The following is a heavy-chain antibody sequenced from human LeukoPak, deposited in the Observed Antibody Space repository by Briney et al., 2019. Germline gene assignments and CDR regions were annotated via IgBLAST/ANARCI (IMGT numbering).Heavy chain of an antibody. CDR2: IIHSGST. CDR1: GGSFSGYF. D-gene: IGHD3-10*01. V-gene: IGHV4-34*12. CDR3: ARVAGRSVLFDY. Sequence: SETLSLTCAVYGGSFSGYFWTWIRQPPGKGLEWIGEIIHSGSTNYNPSLKSRVTIAIDASKNEFSLKLSSVTAADTAVYYCARVAGRSVLFDYWGQGTLVTVSS. J-gene: IGHJ4*02.